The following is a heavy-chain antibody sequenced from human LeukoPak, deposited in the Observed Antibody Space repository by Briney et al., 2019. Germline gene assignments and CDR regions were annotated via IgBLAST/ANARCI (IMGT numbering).Heavy chain of an antibody. V-gene: IGHV4-4*02. CDR2: FSQSGSP. D-gene: IGHD4-17*01. CDR3: ARGFGDVSWDSGDYVVKYYLDY. CDR1: GGSISRSNW. J-gene: IGHJ4*02. Sequence: SETLSLTCAVSGGSISRSNWWSWVRQPPGRGLEWIGEFSQSGSPNSNPPLKTPVTISLEQSKNQFSLRLSSVTAADTAVYYCARGFGDVSWDSGDYVVKYYLDYWGQGTLVTVSS.